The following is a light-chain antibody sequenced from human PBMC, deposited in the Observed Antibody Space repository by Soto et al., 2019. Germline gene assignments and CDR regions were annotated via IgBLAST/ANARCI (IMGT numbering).Light chain of an antibody. CDR3: QQYNNYPRT. CDR1: ESIRTW. J-gene: IGKJ1*01. CDR2: DAS. V-gene: IGKV1-5*01. Sequence: DIQMTQSPSTLSASIGDRVTITCRASESIRTWLAWYQHKPGKAPKFLIYDASTLESGVPSRFSGSGSGTEFTLTGSSLQPDDFATYYCQQYNNYPRTFGQGTKVDIK.